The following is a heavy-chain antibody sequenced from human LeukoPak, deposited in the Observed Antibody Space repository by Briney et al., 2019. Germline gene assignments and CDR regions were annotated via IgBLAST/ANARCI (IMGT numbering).Heavy chain of an antibody. CDR2: IHYSGRP. V-gene: IGHV4-59*11. D-gene: IGHD3-16*01. J-gene: IGHJ6*02. CDR1: GGSISGHY. Sequence: SETLSLTCTVSGGSISGHYWTWIRQPPGRGLEWIGQIHYSGRPDYNPSLKSRVTISVDTSKNQLSLKVTSVTGADTAVYYCARFGVDYDMDVWGQGTTVTVSS. CDR3: ARFGVDYDMDV.